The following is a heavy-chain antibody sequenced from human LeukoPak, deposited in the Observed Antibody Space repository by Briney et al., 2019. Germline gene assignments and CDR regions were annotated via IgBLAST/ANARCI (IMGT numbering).Heavy chain of an antibody. CDR2: ISAYNGNT. J-gene: IGHJ4*02. D-gene: IGHD6-6*01. Sequence: GASVKVSCKASGYTFTSYGISWVRQAPGRGLEWMGWISAYNGNTNYAQKLQGRVTMTTDTSTSTAYMELRSLRSDDTAVYYCARTPWAGSSSGGKLGYWGQGTLVTVSS. CDR3: ARTPWAGSSSGGKLGY. CDR1: GYTFTSYG. V-gene: IGHV1-18*01.